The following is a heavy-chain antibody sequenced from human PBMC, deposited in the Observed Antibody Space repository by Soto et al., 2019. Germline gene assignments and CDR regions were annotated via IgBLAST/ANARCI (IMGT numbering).Heavy chain of an antibody. CDR3: AKDRPFSVTTIHWFDP. CDR1: GFTFSSYG. D-gene: IGHD4-4*01. CDR2: ISYDGSNK. V-gene: IGHV3-30*18. J-gene: IGHJ5*02. Sequence: PGGSLRLSCAASGFTFSSYGMHWVRQAPGKGLEWVAVISYDGSNKYYADSVKGRFTISRDNSKNTLYLQMNSLRAEDTAVYYCAKDRPFSVTTIHWFDPWGQGTLVTVSS.